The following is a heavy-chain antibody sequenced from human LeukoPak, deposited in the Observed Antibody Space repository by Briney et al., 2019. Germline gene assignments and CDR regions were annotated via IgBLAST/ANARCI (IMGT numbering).Heavy chain of an antibody. CDR2: ISGSGGST. V-gene: IGHV3-23*01. CDR1: GFSFRSYA. Sequence: PGGSLRLSCAASGFSFRSYAMNWVRQAPGKGLEWVSAISGSGGSTYYADSVKGRFTISRDNSKNTLYLQMNSLRADDTAVYYCAKENGLAVAGTGEAFDYWGQGTLVTVSS. CDR3: AKENGLAVAGTGEAFDY. D-gene: IGHD6-19*01. J-gene: IGHJ4*02.